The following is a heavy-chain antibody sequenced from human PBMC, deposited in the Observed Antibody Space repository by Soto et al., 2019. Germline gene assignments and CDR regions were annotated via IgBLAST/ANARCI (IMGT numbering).Heavy chain of an antibody. CDR1: GFTFSSYG. D-gene: IGHD3-22*01. Sequence: GGSLRLSCAASGFTFSSYGMHWVRQAPGKGLEWVAVIWYDGSNKYYADSVKGRFTISRDNSKNTLCLQMNSLRAEDTAVYYCARTTYDSSGYYYAPFDYWGQGTLVTVSS. J-gene: IGHJ4*02. CDR3: ARTTYDSSGYYYAPFDY. V-gene: IGHV3-33*01. CDR2: IWYDGSNK.